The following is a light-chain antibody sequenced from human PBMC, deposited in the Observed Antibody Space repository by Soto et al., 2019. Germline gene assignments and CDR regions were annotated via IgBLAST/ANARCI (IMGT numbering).Light chain of an antibody. CDR1: QSISTF. Sequence: EIVLTQSPASLSVSPGERATLSCRASQSISTFLAWYQQKPGQAPRLLIYDASDRATGIPARFSGSGSGTDFTLSINSLEPEDFAVYYCQHRYNWWPFGQGTKVEVK. J-gene: IGKJ1*01. CDR3: QHRYNWWP. V-gene: IGKV3-11*01. CDR2: DAS.